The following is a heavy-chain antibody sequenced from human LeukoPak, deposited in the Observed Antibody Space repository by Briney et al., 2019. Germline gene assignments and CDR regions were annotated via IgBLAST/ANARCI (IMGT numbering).Heavy chain of an antibody. Sequence: GGSLRLSCAASGFTFSSYWMHWVRQAPGKGLVWVSCINTDGSSTSYADSVKGRFTISRDNAKNTLYLQMNSLRAEDTAVYYCARGDILTGSYFDYWGQGTLVTVSS. CDR2: INTDGSST. V-gene: IGHV3-74*01. D-gene: IGHD3-9*01. J-gene: IGHJ4*02. CDR1: GFTFSSYW. CDR3: ARGDILTGSYFDY.